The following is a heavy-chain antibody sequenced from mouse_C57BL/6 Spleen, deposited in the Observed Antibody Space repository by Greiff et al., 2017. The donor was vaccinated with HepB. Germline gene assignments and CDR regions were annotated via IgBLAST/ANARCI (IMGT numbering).Heavy chain of an antibody. V-gene: IGHV5-9-1*02. J-gene: IGHJ1*03. CDR1: GFTFSSYA. CDR2: ISSGGDYI. Sequence: DVMLVESGEGLVKPGGSLKLSCAASGFTFSSYAMSWVRQTPEKRLEWVAYISSGGDYIYYADTVKGRFTISRDNARNTLYLQMSSLKSEDTAMYYCTRDGVTTVRGNFDVWGTGTTVTVSS. D-gene: IGHD1-1*01. CDR3: TRDGVTTVRGNFDV.